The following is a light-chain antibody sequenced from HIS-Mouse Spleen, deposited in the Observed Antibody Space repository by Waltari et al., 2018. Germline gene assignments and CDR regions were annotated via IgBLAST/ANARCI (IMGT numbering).Light chain of an antibody. CDR3: CSYAGSYTFVV. Sequence: QSALTQPRSVSGSPGQSVTISCTGTSTAVGGYNYVSWYQQHPGKAPNLMIYDVSKRPSGVPDRFSGSKSGNTASLTISGLQAEDEADYYCCSYAGSYTFVVFGGGTKLTVL. V-gene: IGLV2-11*01. CDR2: DVS. J-gene: IGLJ2*01. CDR1: STAVGGYNY.